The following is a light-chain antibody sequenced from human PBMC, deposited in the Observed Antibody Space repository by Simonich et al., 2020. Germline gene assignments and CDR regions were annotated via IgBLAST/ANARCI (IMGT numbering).Light chain of an antibody. CDR1: QSVLYSSNNTNY. CDR2: WAS. J-gene: IGKJ2*01. V-gene: IGKV4-1*01. Sequence: DIVMTQSPDSLAVSLGERATIYCKTSQSVLYSSNNTNYLAWYQQKPGQPPKLLIFWASTRESGVPDRFSGSGSGTDFTLTISSLQAEDVAVYYCQQYYSTPYTFGQGTKLEIK. CDR3: QQYYSTPYT.